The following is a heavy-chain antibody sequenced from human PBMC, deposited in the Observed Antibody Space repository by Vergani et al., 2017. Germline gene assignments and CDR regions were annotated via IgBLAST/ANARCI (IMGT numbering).Heavy chain of an antibody. CDR2: ISPGASTV. J-gene: IGHJ6*02. D-gene: IGHD1-1*01. CDR1: GFKFSDHY. Sequence: LEESGGGSVKPGGSLRLSCAASGFKFSDHYMSWIRQAPGKGLEWVSHISPGASTVYYTDSVTGRFTVSRDNDNNSLTLEMTTLTVDDTAVYYCAKIPGISTTRHYYAMDVWGQGTTVTVSS. V-gene: IGHV3-11*04. CDR3: AKIPGISTTRHYYAMDV.